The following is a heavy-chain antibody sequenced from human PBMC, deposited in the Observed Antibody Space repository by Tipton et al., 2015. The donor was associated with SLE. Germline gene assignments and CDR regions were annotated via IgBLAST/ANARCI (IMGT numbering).Heavy chain of an antibody. CDR1: GYTFTRYY. Sequence: QSGPEVKKPGASVKVSCKASGYTFTRYYMHWVRQAPGQGLEWMGIINPSGGSTSYAQKFQGRVTMTRDTSTSTVYMELSSLRSEDTAVYYCARGIFGVVIIPVLDYWGLGTLITVSS. CDR3: ARGIFGVVIIPVLDY. J-gene: IGHJ4*02. D-gene: IGHD3-3*01. CDR2: INPSGGST. V-gene: IGHV1-46*01.